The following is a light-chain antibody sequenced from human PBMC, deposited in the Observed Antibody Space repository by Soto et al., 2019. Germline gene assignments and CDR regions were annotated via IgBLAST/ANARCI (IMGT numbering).Light chain of an antibody. Sequence: DLQMTQSPSTLSASLGDSVTIXCRASQSISTWLSWYQQKPGKATQVLIYKASNLQSGVSSRFSGSGSGTEYTLTISSLQPDDFATYYCQDYNSWTFGQGTKVDIK. CDR1: QSISTW. CDR3: QDYNSWT. CDR2: KAS. J-gene: IGKJ1*01. V-gene: IGKV1-5*03.